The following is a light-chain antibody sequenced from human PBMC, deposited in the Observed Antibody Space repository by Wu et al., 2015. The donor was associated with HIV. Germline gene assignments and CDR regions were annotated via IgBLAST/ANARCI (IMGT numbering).Light chain of an antibody. Sequence: ESVLTQSPGTLSLSPGERATLSCRASQSVSSSYLAWYQQKPGQAPRLLIYGASSRATGIPDRFGGSGSGTDFTLTISRLEPEDFAVYYCQQYGSSPPLYSFGQGTKLEIK. J-gene: IGKJ2*03. CDR2: GAS. CDR3: QQYGSSPPLYS. V-gene: IGKV3-20*01. CDR1: QSVSSSY.